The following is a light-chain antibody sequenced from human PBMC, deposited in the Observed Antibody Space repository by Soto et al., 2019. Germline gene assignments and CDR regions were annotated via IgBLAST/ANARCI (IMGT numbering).Light chain of an antibody. Sequence: AIQMTQSPSSLSASVGDRVTITCQANQGIRNDLGWYQQKPGKAPKLLIYAASSLQSGVPSRFSGSGSGTDFTLTISSLQPEDFATYYCLQEYNYPRTFGGGTKVEIK. CDR1: QGIRND. CDR2: AAS. J-gene: IGKJ4*01. V-gene: IGKV1-6*01. CDR3: LQEYNYPRT.